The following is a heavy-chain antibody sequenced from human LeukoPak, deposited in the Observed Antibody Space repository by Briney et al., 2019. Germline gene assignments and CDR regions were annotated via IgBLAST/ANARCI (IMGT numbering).Heavy chain of an antibody. CDR3: ARGGGYGDSQNRIGSFDI. CDR2: IYYSGST. V-gene: IGHV4-59*01. J-gene: IGHJ3*02. CDR1: GGSISNYY. Sequence: SETLSLTCTVSGGSISNYYWSWLRQPPGKGLEWIGYIYYSGSTNYNPSLESRVTISVDTSKNQFSLKLSSVTAADTAVYYCARGGGYGDSQNRIGSFDIWGQGTMVTVSS. D-gene: IGHD4-17*01.